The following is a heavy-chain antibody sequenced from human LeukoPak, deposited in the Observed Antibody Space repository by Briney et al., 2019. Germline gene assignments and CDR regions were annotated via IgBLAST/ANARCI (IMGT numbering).Heavy chain of an antibody. J-gene: IGHJ6*04. CDR2: INPSGSST. D-gene: IGHD3-10*02. V-gene: IGHV1-46*01. CDR3: AELGITMIGGV. CDR1: GYTFTSYA. Sequence: ASVKVSCKASGYTFTSYAMHWVRQAPGQRLEWMGWINPSGSSTSYAQKFQGRLSLTRDMSTSTDYMELSSLRAEDTAVYYCAELGITMIGGVWGKGTTVTISS.